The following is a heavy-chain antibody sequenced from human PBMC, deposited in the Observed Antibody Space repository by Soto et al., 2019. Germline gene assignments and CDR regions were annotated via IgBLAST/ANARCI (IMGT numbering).Heavy chain of an antibody. CDR3: ARVGSSSWYPYYFDY. V-gene: IGHV1-2*04. CDR2: INPNSGGT. J-gene: IGHJ4*02. Sequence: ASVKVSCKASGYTFTGYYMHWVRQVPGQGLEWMGWINPNSGGTNYAQKFQGWVTMTRDTSISTAYMELSRLRSDDTAVYYCARVGSSSWYPYYFDYWGQGTLVTVSS. CDR1: GYTFTGYY. D-gene: IGHD6-13*01.